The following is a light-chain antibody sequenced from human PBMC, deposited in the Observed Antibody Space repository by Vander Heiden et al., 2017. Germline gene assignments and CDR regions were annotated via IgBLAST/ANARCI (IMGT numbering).Light chain of an antibody. J-gene: IGKJ3*01. V-gene: IGKV2-28*01. CDR2: LGS. Sequence: TVLTQPPPSLPVTPREPASISCRSSQSLLHSNGYNYLDWYLQKPGQTPQLLIYLGSNRDAGVPDRFNGSGSGTDFTLKISRGEAEDVGVYYCRQPLQTPQFTFGHGTKVDIK. CDR3: RQPLQTPQFT. CDR1: QSLLHSNGYNY.